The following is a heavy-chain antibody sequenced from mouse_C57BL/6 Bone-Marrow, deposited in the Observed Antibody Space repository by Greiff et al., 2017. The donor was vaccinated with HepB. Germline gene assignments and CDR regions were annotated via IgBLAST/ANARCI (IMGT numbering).Heavy chain of an antibody. Sequence: EVKVVESGEGLVKPGGSLKLSCAASGFTFSSYAMSWVRQTPEKRLEWVAYISSGGDYIYYADTVKGRFTISRDNARNTLYLQMSSLKSEDTAMYYCTRDLTYDGYWYFDVWGTGTTVTVSS. J-gene: IGHJ1*03. V-gene: IGHV5-9-1*02. D-gene: IGHD2-3*01. CDR1: GFTFSSYA. CDR2: ISSGGDYI. CDR3: TRDLTYDGYWYFDV.